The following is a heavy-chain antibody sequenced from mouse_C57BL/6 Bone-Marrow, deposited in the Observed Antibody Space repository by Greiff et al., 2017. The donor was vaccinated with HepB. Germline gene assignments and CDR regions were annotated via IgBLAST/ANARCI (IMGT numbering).Heavy chain of an antibody. Sequence: VQLKESGPELVKPGASVKISCKASGYSFTGYYMNWVKQSPEKSLEWIGEINPSTGGTTYNQKFKAKATLTVDKSSSTAYMQLSSLTSEDTAVYYCAMPYGAYWGQGTLVTVSA. D-gene: IGHD1-1*01. CDR3: AMPYGAY. J-gene: IGHJ3*01. CDR1: GYSFTGYY. V-gene: IGHV1-42*01. CDR2: INPSTGGT.